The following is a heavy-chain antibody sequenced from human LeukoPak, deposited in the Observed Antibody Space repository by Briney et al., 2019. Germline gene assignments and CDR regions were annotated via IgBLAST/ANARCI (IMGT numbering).Heavy chain of an antibody. Sequence: ASVKVSCKASGGTFSSYAISWVRQAPGQGLEWMGRIIPILGIANYAQKFQGRVTITADKSTSTAYMELSSLRSEDTAVYYCARELVELNRAFDIWGQGTMVTVSS. CDR3: ARELVELNRAFDI. V-gene: IGHV1-69*04. J-gene: IGHJ3*02. CDR1: GGTFSSYA. D-gene: IGHD1-7*01. CDR2: IIPILGIA.